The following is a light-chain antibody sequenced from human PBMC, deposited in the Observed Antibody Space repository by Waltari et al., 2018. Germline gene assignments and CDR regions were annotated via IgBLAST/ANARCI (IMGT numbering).Light chain of an antibody. J-gene: IGKJ3*01. CDR1: QNVDTY. CDR3: QQRSNWPLT. CDR2: RAS. Sequence: IVLTQSPATLSLSPGETATLSCRASQNVDTYFAWYQQKPGQAPRLLIYRASYRATGVPDRFSGGGSGTDFTLTISSLEPDDFAVYYCQQRSNWPLTFGPGTRLDIK. V-gene: IGKV3-11*01.